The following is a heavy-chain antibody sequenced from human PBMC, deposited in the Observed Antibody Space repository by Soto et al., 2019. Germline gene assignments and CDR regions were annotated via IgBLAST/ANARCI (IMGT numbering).Heavy chain of an antibody. Sequence: QVQLQESGPGLVKPSQTLSLTCTVSGGSISSGYYYWTWIRQHPGKGLEWFGFINYSGSTDYIPSLKSRVTISVDTSKNQFSLKLSSVTAADTAVYYCARAAGYYGAGSYARIYYFDYWGQGSLVTVSS. D-gene: IGHD3-10*01. J-gene: IGHJ4*02. V-gene: IGHV4-31*03. CDR3: ARAAGYYGAGSYARIYYFDY. CDR2: INYSGST. CDR1: GGSISSGYYY.